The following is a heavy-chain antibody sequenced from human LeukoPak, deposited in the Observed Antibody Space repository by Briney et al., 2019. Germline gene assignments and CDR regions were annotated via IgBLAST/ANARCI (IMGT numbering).Heavy chain of an antibody. CDR3: ARDVERLDSSGYY. D-gene: IGHD3-22*01. J-gene: IGHJ4*02. V-gene: IGHV3-48*02. CDR1: GFALSSHW. CDR2: ISSSSSTI. Sequence: GGSLRLSCAASGFALSSHWMTWVRQAPGKGLEWVSYISSSSSTIYYADSVKGRFTISRDNAKNSLYLQMNSLRDEDTAVYYCARDVERLDSSGYYWGQGTLVTVSS.